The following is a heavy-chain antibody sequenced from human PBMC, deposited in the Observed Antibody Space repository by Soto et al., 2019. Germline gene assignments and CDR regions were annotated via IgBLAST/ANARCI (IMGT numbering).Heavy chain of an antibody. J-gene: IGHJ6*02. CDR3: ARESVTSSSSSSYYYYGMDV. D-gene: IGHD6-6*01. CDR2: IIPIFGTA. CDR1: GGTFSSYA. Sequence: ASVKVSCKASGGTFSSYAISWVRQAPGQGLEWMGGIIPIFGTANYAQKFQGRVTITADESTSTAYMELSSLRSEDTAVYYCARESVTSSSSSSYYYYGMDVWGQGTTVTVSS. V-gene: IGHV1-69*13.